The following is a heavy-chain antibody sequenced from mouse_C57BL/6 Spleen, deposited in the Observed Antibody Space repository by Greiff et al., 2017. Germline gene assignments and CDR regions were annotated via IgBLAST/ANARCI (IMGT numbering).Heavy chain of an antibody. D-gene: IGHD1-1*01. CDR2: IYPGDGDT. CDR3: ARQASFYYGRGYAMDY. J-gene: IGHJ4*01. Sequence: QVQLKESGPELVKPGASVKISCKASGYAFSSSWMNWVKQRPGKGLEWIGRIYPGDGDTNYNGKFKGKATLTADKSSSTAYMQLSSLTSEDSAVYFCARQASFYYGRGYAMDYWGQGTSVTVSS. CDR1: GYAFSSSW. V-gene: IGHV1-82*01.